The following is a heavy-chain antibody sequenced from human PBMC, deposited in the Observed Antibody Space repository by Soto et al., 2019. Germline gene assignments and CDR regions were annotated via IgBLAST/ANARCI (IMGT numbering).Heavy chain of an antibody. CDR3: ARGTYYYDSSGYYLGNDAFDI. J-gene: IGHJ3*02. D-gene: IGHD3-22*01. Sequence: GASVKVSCKASGYTFTSYAMHWVRQAPGQRLGWMGWINAGNGNTKYSQKFQGRVTNTRDTSASTAYMELSSLRSEDTAVYYCARGTYYYDSSGYYLGNDAFDIWGQGTMVTVSS. V-gene: IGHV1-3*01. CDR1: GYTFTSYA. CDR2: INAGNGNT.